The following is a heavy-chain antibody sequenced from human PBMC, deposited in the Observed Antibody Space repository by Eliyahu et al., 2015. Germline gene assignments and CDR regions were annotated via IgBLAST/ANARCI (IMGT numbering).Heavy chain of an antibody. D-gene: IGHD3-22*01. CDR1: FSSYA. CDR2: ISGSGGST. V-gene: IGHV3-23*01. Sequence: FSSYAMSWVRQAPGKGLEWVSAISGSGGSTYYADSVKGRFTISRDNSKNTLYLQMNSLRAEDTAVYYCAKAPPLYDSSGYYYWYFDLWGRGTLVTVSS. CDR3: AKAPPLYDSSGYYYWYFDL. J-gene: IGHJ2*01.